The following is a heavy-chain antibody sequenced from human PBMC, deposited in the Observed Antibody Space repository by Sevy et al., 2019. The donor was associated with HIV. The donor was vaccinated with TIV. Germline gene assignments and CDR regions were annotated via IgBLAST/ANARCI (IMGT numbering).Heavy chain of an antibody. J-gene: IGHJ4*02. CDR3: ARSGNYYDSSAAVDY. D-gene: IGHD3-22*01. V-gene: IGHV3-33*01. CDR2: IGYDGSNK. Sequence: GGSLRLSCAASGFTFSSYGMHWVRQAPGKGLEWVAVIGYDGSNKYYADSVKGRFTISRDNSKNTLYLQMNSLRAEDTAVYYCARSGNYYDSSAAVDYWGQGTLVTVSS. CDR1: GFTFSSYG.